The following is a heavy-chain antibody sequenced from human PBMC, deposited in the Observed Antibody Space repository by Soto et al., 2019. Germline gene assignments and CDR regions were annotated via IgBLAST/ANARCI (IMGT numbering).Heavy chain of an antibody. CDR3: ARGRYGLRYFDYYYYYYMDV. J-gene: IGHJ6*03. V-gene: IGHV4-59*08. Sequence: PSETLSLTCTVSGGSISSYDWSWIRQPPGKGLEWIGYIYYSGSTNYNPSLKSRVTISVDTSKNQFSLKLSSVTAADTAVYYCARGRYGLRYFDYYYYYYMDVWGKGTTVTVSS. CDR1: GGSISSYD. CDR2: IYYSGST. D-gene: IGHD3-9*01.